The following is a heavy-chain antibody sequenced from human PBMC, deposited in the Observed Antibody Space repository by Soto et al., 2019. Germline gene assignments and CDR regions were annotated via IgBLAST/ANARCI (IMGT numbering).Heavy chain of an antibody. CDR1: GFTVSSNY. CDR3: ARIVGATTDYYYGMDV. Sequence: GGSLRLSCAASGFTVSSNYMSWVRQAPGKGLEWVSVIYSGGSTYYADSVKGRFTISRDNSKNTLYLQMNSLRAEDTAVYYCARIVGATTDYYYGMDVWGQGTTVTVSS. D-gene: IGHD1-26*01. J-gene: IGHJ6*02. CDR2: IYSGGST. V-gene: IGHV3-66*01.